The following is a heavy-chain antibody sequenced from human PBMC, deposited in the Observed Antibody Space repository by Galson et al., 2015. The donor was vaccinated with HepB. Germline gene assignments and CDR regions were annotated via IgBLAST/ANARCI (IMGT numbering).Heavy chain of an antibody. D-gene: IGHD2-15*01. V-gene: IGHV4-34*01. CDR3: ARRYCSGGSCYRRFDY. CDR1: GGSFSGSY. CDR2: INHSGST. Sequence: LSLTCAVYGGSFSGSYWSWIRQPPGKGLEWIGEINHSGSTNYNPSLKSRVTISVDTSKNQFSLKLSSVTAADTAVYYCARRYCSGGSCYRRFDYWGQGTLVTVSS. J-gene: IGHJ4*02.